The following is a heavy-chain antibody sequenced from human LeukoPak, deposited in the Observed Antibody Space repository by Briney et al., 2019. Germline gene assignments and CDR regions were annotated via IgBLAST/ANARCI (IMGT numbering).Heavy chain of an antibody. CDR1: GFIFSNYA. D-gene: IGHD3-10*02. J-gene: IGHJ4*02. V-gene: IGHV3-30*04. CDR2: ISYDGSNK. Sequence: GGSLRLSCAASGFIFSNYAMHWVRQAPGKGLEWVALISYDGSNKYYADSVKGRFTISRDNSKNTLYLRMSSLRAEDTAVYYCARGTMFPYYSDYWGQGTLVTVSS. CDR3: ARGTMFPYYSDY.